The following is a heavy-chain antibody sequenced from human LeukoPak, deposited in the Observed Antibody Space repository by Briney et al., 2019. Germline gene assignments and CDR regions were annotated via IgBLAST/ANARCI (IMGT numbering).Heavy chain of an antibody. CDR3: ARAVAGSLRDYYYGMDV. V-gene: IGHV1-69*04. Sequence: ASVKVSCKASGGTFSSYAISWVRQAPGQGLEWMGRIIPSLGIANYAQKFQGRVTITADKSTSTAYMELSSLRSEDTAVYYCARAVAGSLRDYYYGMDVWGQGTTVTVSS. CDR1: GGTFSSYA. J-gene: IGHJ6*02. D-gene: IGHD6-19*01. CDR2: IIPSLGIA.